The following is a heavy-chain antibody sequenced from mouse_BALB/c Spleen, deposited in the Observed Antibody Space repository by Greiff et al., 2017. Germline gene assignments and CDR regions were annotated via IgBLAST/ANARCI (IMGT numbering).Heavy chain of an antibody. J-gene: IGHJ4*01. D-gene: IGHD2-1*01. CDR2: IWGGGST. CDR1: GFSLSRYS. CDR3: ARTICYGNAYYYAMDY. Sequence: VQLQQSGPGLVAPSQCLSITCTASGFSLSRYSVHWVRQPPGKGLEWLGMIWGGGSTDYNSALKSRLSISKDNSTSQVFLKMNSLQTDDTAMYYCARTICYGNAYYYAMDYWGQGTSVTVSS. V-gene: IGHV2-6-4*01.